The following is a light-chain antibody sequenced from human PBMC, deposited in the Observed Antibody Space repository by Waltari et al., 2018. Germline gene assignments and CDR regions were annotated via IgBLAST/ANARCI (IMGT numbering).Light chain of an antibody. V-gene: IGLV1-47*01. CDR1: NSNIGNNH. Sequence: QSVLTQPPSASETPGQRITISCSGINSNIGNNHVSWYQQLPGTTPKLLIYGNHQRPSGGPDRFSGSKAGASAALAISGLRSEDEADYYCAVWDDSLSAVVFGGGTKLTV. J-gene: IGLJ2*01. CDR2: GNH. CDR3: AVWDDSLSAVV.